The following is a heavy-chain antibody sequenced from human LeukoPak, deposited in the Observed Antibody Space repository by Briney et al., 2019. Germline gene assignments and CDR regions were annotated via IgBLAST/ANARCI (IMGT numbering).Heavy chain of an antibody. J-gene: IGHJ4*02. D-gene: IGHD6-19*01. CDR3: ARDRGIAVAGEIGY. V-gene: IGHV3-48*01. CDR2: ISSSSRAI. Sequence: GGSLRLSCAASGFTFSTYNMNWVRQAPGKGLEWVSYISSSSRAIYYADSVKGRFTISRDNAKNSLYLQMNSLRAEDTAVYYCARDRGIAVAGEIGYWGQGTLVTVSS. CDR1: GFTFSTYN.